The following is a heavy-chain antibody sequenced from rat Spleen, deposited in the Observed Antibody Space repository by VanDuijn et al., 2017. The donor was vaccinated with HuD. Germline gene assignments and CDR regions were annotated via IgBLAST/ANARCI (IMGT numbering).Heavy chain of an antibody. V-gene: IGHV5-29*01. D-gene: IGHD1-2*01. J-gene: IGHJ1*01. CDR1: GFTFSDYY. Sequence: EVQLVESDGGLVQPGRSLKLSCAASGFTFSDYYMAWVRQAPTKGLEWVATISYDGSSTYYRDSVKGRFTISKDNAKSTLYLQMDSLRSEDTATYYCERLGTIAAISYYWYFDFWGPGTMVTVSS. CDR2: ISYDGSST. CDR3: ERLGTIAAISYYWYFDF.